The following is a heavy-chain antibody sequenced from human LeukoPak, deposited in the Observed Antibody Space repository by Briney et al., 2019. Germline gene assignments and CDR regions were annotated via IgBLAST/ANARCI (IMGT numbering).Heavy chain of an antibody. J-gene: IGHJ4*02. CDR1: GFTINNYS. V-gene: IGHV3-7*01. CDR3: ARDLFDY. Sequence: GGSLRLSCAVSGFTINNYSMSWVRQAPGKGLECVANIKQDGCGAFYVDSVKGRFTISRDSAKNSLYLHMNSLRHEDTAVYYCARDLFDYWGQGTLVTVAS. CDR2: IKQDGCGA.